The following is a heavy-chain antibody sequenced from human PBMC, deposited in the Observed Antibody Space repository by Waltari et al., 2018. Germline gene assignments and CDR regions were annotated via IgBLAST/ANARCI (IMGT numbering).Heavy chain of an antibody. CDR2: IFYTGNT. CDR1: GGSISGFY. V-gene: IGHV4-59*01. D-gene: IGHD2-2*01. CDR3: ARLGGDRFGSLRHCGPASCTTWIDP. J-gene: IGHJ5*02. Sequence: VLLEESGPGLVKPSETLSLTCTVSGGSISGFYWTWIRQPPGKGLEYIGYIFYTGNTNTNPSLKSRVIISVDTSRNQFSLKMRSLTAADTAVYYCARLGGDRFGSLRHCGPASCTTWIDPWGRGTLVTVSS.